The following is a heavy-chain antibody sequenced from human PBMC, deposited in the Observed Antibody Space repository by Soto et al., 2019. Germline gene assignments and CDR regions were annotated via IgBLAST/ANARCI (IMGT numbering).Heavy chain of an antibody. V-gene: IGHV2-26*01. CDR3: ARVIVATRTLYYYYYMDA. Sequence: QVTLKESGPVLVKPTETLTLTCTVSGFSLSNARMGVSWIRQPPGKAMEWLAHIFSNDEKSYSTSLKSRLTISKDTSKRHVVLTMTNMDPVDTATYYCARVIVATRTLYYYYYMDACGKGTTVTVSS. J-gene: IGHJ6*03. CDR1: GFSLSNARMG. CDR2: IFSNDEK. D-gene: IGHD5-12*01.